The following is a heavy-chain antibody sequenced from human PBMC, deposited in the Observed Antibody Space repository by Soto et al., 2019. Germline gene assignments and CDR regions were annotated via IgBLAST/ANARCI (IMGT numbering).Heavy chain of an antibody. CDR1: GYSFTSYW. J-gene: IGHJ3*02. V-gene: IGHV5-51*01. D-gene: IGHD3-10*01. CDR2: IYPGDSDT. CDR3: ARRVYGSVRYYKPFDI. Sequence: GESLKISCKGSGYSFTSYWIGWVRQMPGKGLEWMGIIYPGDSDTRYSPSFQGQVNISADKSMSTAYLQWSSLKASDTAMYYCARRVYGSVRYYKPFDIWGTGTIVTV.